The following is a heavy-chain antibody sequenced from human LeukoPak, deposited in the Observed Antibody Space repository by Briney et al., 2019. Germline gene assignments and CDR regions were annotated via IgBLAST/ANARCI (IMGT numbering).Heavy chain of an antibody. V-gene: IGHV3-7*01. CDR2: IEQDGSEK. CDR1: GFTFSNYW. CDR3: ARDRGGGSDYYPYFDY. Sequence: PGGSLRLSCAASGFTFSNYWMSWVRQAPGKGLEWVASIEQDGSEKCYVDSVKGRFTISRDNAQKSLALQMKSLRAEETAVYYCARDRGGGSDYYPYFDYWGQGTLVTVSS. J-gene: IGHJ4*02. D-gene: IGHD3-22*01.